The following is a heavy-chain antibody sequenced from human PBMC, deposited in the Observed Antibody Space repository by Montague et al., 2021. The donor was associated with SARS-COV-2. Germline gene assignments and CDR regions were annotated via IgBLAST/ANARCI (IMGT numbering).Heavy chain of an antibody. CDR2: EIYRGST. CDR3: AKASRGYGCDFDS. Sequence: SETLSLTCSVSGDSVNRDNWCWVRQPPAKGLEWLGYEIYRGSTYNPSLTSRVTMSIDTSKYYFSLNLISVTAADTAVYYCAKASRGYGCDFDSWGQGTLVIVSS. V-gene: IGHV4-59*02. J-gene: IGHJ4*02. D-gene: IGHD3-16*01. CDR1: GDSVNRDN.